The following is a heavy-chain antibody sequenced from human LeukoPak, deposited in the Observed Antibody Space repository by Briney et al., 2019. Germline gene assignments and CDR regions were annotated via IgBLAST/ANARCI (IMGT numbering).Heavy chain of an antibody. CDR1: GYTFTSYG. CDR2: MIPNSGNT. V-gene: IGHV1-8*02. CDR3: ARGQSSMVRGVITYYFDY. D-gene: IGHD3-10*01. J-gene: IGHJ4*02. Sequence: ASVKVSCKASGYTFTSYGISWVRQAPGRGLEWMGRMIPNSGNTGYAQKFQGRVTMTRNTSISTAYMELSSLRSEDTAVYYCARGQSSMVRGVITYYFDYWGQGTLVTVSS.